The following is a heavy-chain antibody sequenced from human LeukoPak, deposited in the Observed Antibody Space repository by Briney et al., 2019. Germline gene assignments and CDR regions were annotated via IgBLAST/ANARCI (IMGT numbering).Heavy chain of an antibody. CDR2: IIPIFGTA. V-gene: IGHV1-69*13. Sequence: GASVKVSCKASGGTFSSYAISWVRQAPGQGLEWMGGIIPIFGTANYAQKFQGRVTITADESTSTAYMELSSLRSEDTAVYYCARGISTSCYARGVCYGMDVWGQGTTVTVSS. CDR3: ARGISTSCYARGVCYGMDV. D-gene: IGHD2-2*01. CDR1: GGTFSSYA. J-gene: IGHJ6*02.